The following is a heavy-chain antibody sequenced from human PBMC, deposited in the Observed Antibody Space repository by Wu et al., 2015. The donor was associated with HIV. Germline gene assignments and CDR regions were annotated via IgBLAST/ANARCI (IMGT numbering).Heavy chain of an antibody. CDR3: ARDGYSSSSSHYYYYMDV. Sequence: QVRLVQSGAEVKRPGASVKVSCRSSGYSFTAYYLHWVRQAPGQGLEWMGWINPNSGGTNYAQKFQGRVTMTRDTSISTAYMELSRLRSDDTAVYYCARDGYSSSSSHYYYYMDVWGKGTTVTVSS. CDR1: GYSFTAYY. D-gene: IGHD6-6*01. V-gene: IGHV1-2*02. J-gene: IGHJ6*03. CDR2: INPNSGGT.